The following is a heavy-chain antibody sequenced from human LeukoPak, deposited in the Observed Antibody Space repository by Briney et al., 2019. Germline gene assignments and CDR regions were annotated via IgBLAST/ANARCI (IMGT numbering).Heavy chain of an antibody. D-gene: IGHD6-13*01. CDR3: ARILCAAGYAFDI. CDR2: IDWDDDK. CDR1: GFSLGPRGMS. J-gene: IGHJ3*02. V-gene: IGHV2-70*11. Sequence: SGSGPTLLHPTQTLTLTCTFSGFSLGPRGMSVSWIRQPPGKALEWLARIDWDDDKYYSTSLKTRRTISKDTSKNQVVLTMTNMDPFDTATYYCARILCAAGYAFDIWGQGTMVTVSS.